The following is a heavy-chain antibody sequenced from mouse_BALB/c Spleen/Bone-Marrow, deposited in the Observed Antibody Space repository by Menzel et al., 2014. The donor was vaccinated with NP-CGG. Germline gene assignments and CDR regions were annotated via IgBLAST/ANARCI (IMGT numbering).Heavy chain of an antibody. D-gene: IGHD2-1*01. J-gene: IGHJ3*01. CDR2: IWSGGST. CDR1: GFSLTSYG. V-gene: IGHV2-2*02. Sequence: VKVVDSGPGLVQPSQSLSITCTVSGFSLTSYGVHWVRQSPGKGLEWLGVIWSGGSTDYNAAFISRLSISKDNSKSQVFFKMNSLQANDTAIYYCARNQGNYVSWFAYWGQGTLVTVSA. CDR3: ARNQGNYVSWFAY.